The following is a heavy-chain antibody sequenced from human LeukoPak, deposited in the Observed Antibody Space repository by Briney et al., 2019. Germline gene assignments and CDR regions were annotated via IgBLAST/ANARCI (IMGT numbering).Heavy chain of an antibody. V-gene: IGHV3-20*04. Sequence: GGSLRLSCAASGFTFDDYGMSWVRQAPGKGLEWVSGINWNGGSTGYADSVKGRFTISRDNAKNSLYLQMNSLRAEDTAVYYCARGVDNHDILTGGMDVWGKGTTVTISS. D-gene: IGHD3-9*01. CDR1: GFTFDDYG. CDR2: INWNGGST. J-gene: IGHJ6*04. CDR3: ARGVDNHDILTGGMDV.